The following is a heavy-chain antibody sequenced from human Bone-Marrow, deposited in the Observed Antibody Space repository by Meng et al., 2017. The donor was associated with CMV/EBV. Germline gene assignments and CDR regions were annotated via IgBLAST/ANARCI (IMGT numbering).Heavy chain of an antibody. CDR3: ARVSLGATGDDY. J-gene: IGHJ4*02. D-gene: IGHD1-26*01. CDR2: INPNSGGT. Sequence: ASVKVSGKASGYTFTGYYMHWVRQAPGQGLEWMGWINPNSGGTNYAQKFQGRVTMTRDTSISTAYMELSRLRSDDTAVYYCARVSLGATGDDYWGQGTLVTVSS. CDR1: GYTFTGYY. V-gene: IGHV1-2*02.